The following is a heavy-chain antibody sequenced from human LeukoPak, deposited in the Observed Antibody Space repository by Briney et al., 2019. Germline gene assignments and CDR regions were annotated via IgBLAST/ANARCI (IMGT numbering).Heavy chain of an antibody. J-gene: IGHJ6*03. CDR3: ARVRSYYYYYMDI. CDR1: GGSFSGYY. Sequence: SETLSLTCAVYGGSFSGYYWSWIRQPPGKGLEWIGEINHSGSTNYNPSLKSRVTISVDTSKNEFSLKLSSVTAADTAVYYCARVRSYYYYYMDIWGKGTTVTISS. CDR2: INHSGST. V-gene: IGHV4-34*01.